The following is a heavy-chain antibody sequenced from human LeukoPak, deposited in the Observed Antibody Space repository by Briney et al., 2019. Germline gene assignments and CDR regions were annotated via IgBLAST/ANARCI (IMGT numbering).Heavy chain of an antibody. CDR2: IKQDGSEK. Sequence: GGSLRLSCAASEFTFSNYWMSWVRQAPGKGLEWAANIKQDGSEKYYVDSVKGRFTISRDNAKNSLYLQMNSLRAEDTAVYYCARGGNHGDYWYFDLWGRGTLVTVSS. CDR1: EFTFSNYW. V-gene: IGHV3-7*01. D-gene: IGHD4-17*01. CDR3: ARGGNHGDYWYFDL. J-gene: IGHJ2*01.